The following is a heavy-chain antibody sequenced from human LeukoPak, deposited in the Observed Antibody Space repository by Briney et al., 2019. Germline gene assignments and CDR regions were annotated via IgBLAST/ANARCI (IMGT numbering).Heavy chain of an antibody. D-gene: IGHD6-19*01. CDR2: ISGSGGST. V-gene: IGHV3-23*01. Sequence: PGGSLRLSCAASGFTFSSYAMSWVRQAPGKGLEWVSAISGSGGSTYYADSVKGRFTISRDNSKNTLHLQMNSLRAEDTAVYYCAKAYSSGWYWRYFDYWGQGTLVTVSS. CDR3: AKAYSSGWYWRYFDY. CDR1: GFTFSSYA. J-gene: IGHJ4*02.